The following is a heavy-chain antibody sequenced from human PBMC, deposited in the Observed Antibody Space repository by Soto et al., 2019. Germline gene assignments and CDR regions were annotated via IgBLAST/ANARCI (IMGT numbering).Heavy chain of an antibody. CDR2: INPSGGST. Sequence: ASVKVSCKASGYTFTSYYMHWVRQAPGQGLEWMGTINPSGGSTSYAQKFQGRVTMTRDTSTSTVYMELSSLRSEDTAVYYCARAEEAAAGPEGYFDYWGQGTLVTVSS. V-gene: IGHV1-46*01. CDR1: GYTFTSYY. J-gene: IGHJ4*02. CDR3: ARAEEAAAGPEGYFDY. D-gene: IGHD6-13*01.